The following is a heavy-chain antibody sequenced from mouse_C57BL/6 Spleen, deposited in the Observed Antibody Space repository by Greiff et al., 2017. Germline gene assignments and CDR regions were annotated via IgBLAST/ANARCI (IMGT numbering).Heavy chain of an antibody. J-gene: IGHJ1*03. CDR2: ISDGGSYT. Sequence: EVKLVESGGGLVKPGGSLKLSCAASGFTFSSYAMSWVRQTPGKRLEWVATISDGGSYTYYTDNVKGRFTISRDNAKNNLYLQMSHLKSEATAMYYCARDPDFDVWGTGTTVTVSS. CDR1: GFTFSSYA. CDR3: ARDPDFDV. V-gene: IGHV5-4*01.